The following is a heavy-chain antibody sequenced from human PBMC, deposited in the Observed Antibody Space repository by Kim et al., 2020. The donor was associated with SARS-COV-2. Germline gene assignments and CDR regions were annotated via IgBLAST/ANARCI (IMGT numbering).Heavy chain of an antibody. V-gene: IGHV3-43*01. D-gene: IGHD2-15*01. Sequence: DSVKCRYSSSRDNRKNSLYLQMNSLRIGDTALYYCAKDRGGCSGGSCYFEYWGQGTLVTVSS. J-gene: IGHJ4*02. CDR3: AKDRGGCSGGSCYFEY.